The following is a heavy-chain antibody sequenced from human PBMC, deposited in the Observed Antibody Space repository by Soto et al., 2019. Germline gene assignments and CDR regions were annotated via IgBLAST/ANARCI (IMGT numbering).Heavy chain of an antibody. J-gene: IGHJ6*02. V-gene: IGHV3-33*01. D-gene: IGHD3-10*01. CDR2: IWYDGSNK. Sequence: PVGSLRLSCAASGFTFSSYGMHWVRQAPGKGLEWVAVIWYDGSNKYYADSVKGRFTISRDNSKNTLYLQMNSLRAEDTAVYYCARVHRGVIITLMDVWGQGTTVTVSS. CDR3: ARVHRGVIITLMDV. CDR1: GFTFSSYG.